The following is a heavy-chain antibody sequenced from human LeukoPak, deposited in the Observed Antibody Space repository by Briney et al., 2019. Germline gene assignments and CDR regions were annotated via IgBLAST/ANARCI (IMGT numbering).Heavy chain of an antibody. Sequence: GGSLRLSCAASGFTFSSYTMHWVRQAPGKGLEWVAVISYDGSNKYCADSVKGRFTISRDNSKNTLYLQMNSLRAEDTAVYYCARTTEVLLWFGELEYWGQGTLVTVSS. J-gene: IGHJ4*02. D-gene: IGHD3-10*01. CDR2: ISYDGSNK. CDR1: GFTFSSYT. V-gene: IGHV3-30*04. CDR3: ARTTEVLLWFGELEY.